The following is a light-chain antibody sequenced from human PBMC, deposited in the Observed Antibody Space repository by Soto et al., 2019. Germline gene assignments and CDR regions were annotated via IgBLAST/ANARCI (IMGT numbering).Light chain of an antibody. J-gene: IGLJ2*01. CDR1: SSDVDTYKY. Sequence: QSALTQPASVSGSPGQSITISCTGTSSDVDTYKYVSWYQQHPGIAPKLMLYEVSYRPSGVSDRFSGSKSGNTASLTISGLQAEEEGDYYCCSYAGSTTRVQFGGGTKLTVL. V-gene: IGLV2-14*01. CDR2: EVS. CDR3: CSYAGSTTRVQ.